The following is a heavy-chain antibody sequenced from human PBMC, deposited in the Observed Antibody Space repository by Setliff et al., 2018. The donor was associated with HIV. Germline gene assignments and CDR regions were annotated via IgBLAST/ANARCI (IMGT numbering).Heavy chain of an antibody. Sequence: PSETLSLPCTVSGGSISNSSYYWSWIRHPPGKGLEWIGSGHYTGNTYTSPSLKSRATISLDASKNKISLKLTSVPSADTAVYYCAREGDGIDFWGQGTLVTVSS. D-gene: IGHD2-21*02. CDR3: AREGDGIDF. CDR2: GHYTGNT. J-gene: IGHJ4*02. CDR1: GGSISNSSYY. V-gene: IGHV4-39*02.